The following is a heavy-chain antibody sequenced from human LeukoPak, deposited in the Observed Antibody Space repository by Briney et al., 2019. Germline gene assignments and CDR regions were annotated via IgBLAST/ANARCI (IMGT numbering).Heavy chain of an antibody. J-gene: IGHJ5*02. CDR2: INPNSGGT. CDR3: ARVGLYCSSTSCYTGNWFDP. V-gene: IGHV1-2*02. Sequence: ASVKVSCKASGYTFTGYYMHWVRQAPGQGLEWMGWINPNSGGTNYAQKFQGRVTMTRDTSISTAYMELSRLRSDDTAVYYCARVGLYCSSTSCYTGNWFDPWGQGTLVTVSS. CDR1: GYTFTGYY. D-gene: IGHD2-2*02.